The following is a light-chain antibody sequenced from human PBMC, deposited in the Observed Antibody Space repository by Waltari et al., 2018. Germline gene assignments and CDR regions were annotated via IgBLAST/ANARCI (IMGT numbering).Light chain of an antibody. V-gene: IGKV3-20*01. CDR1: QRVSSRY. CDR3: QQRNGWPPMYT. CDR2: GAS. Sequence: EIVLTQSPGTLSLSPGARATLSCRASQRVSSRYLAWYQQKPGQAPRLRIYGASTRATGIPDTFSGSGSGTDVTLTISSLEPEDSGIYYCQQRNGWPPMYTFGQGTKLEIK. J-gene: IGKJ2*01.